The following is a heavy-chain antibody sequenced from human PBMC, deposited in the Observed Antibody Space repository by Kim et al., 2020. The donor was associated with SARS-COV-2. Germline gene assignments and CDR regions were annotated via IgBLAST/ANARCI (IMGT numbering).Heavy chain of an antibody. J-gene: IGHJ4*02. CDR3: ARETPHYYDSSGYSTPGGFDY. D-gene: IGHD3-22*01. CDR1: GFTVSSNY. CDR2: IYSGGST. V-gene: IGHV3-66*01. Sequence: GGSLRLSCAASGFTVSSNYMSWVRQAPGKGLEWVSVIYSGGSTYYADSVKGRFTISRDNSKNTLYLQMNSLRAEDTAVYYCARETPHYYDSSGYSTPGGFDYGGQGTLVTVSS.